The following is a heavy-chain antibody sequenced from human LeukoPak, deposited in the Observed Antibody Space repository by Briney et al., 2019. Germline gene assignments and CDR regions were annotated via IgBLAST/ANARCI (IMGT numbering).Heavy chain of an antibody. CDR3: AKEYPDHIVVVVAATLLDY. J-gene: IGHJ4*02. Sequence: GGSLRLSCAASGFTFSSYAMSWVRQAPGKGLEWVSAISGSGGSTYYADSVKGRFTISRDNSKNTLYLQMNSLRAEDTAVYYCAKEYPDHIVVVVAATLLDYWGQGTLVTVSS. CDR1: GFTFSSYA. D-gene: IGHD2-15*01. V-gene: IGHV3-23*01. CDR2: ISGSGGST.